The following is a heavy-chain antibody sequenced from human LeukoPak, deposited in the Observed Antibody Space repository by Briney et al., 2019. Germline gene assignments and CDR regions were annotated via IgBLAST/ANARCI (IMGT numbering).Heavy chain of an antibody. Sequence: PGGSLRLSCAASGFTFSSYWMSWVRQAPGKGLEWVANIKQDGSEKYYVDSVKGRFTISRDNAKNSLYLQMNSLRAEDTAVYYCAKLVSYYDFWSGYYTDYWGQGTLVTVSS. V-gene: IGHV3-7*03. J-gene: IGHJ4*02. D-gene: IGHD3-3*01. CDR3: AKLVSYYDFWSGYYTDY. CDR2: IKQDGSEK. CDR1: GFTFSSYW.